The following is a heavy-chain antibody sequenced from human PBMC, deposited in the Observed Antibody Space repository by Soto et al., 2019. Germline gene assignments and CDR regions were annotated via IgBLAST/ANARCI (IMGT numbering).Heavy chain of an antibody. V-gene: IGHV5-51*01. J-gene: IGHJ5*02. Sequence: GESLKISCKGSGYSFTSYWIGWVRQMPGKGLEWMGIIYPGDSDTRYSPSFQGQVTISADKSISTAYLQWSSLKASDTAMYYCARQFTVLRFLEWFPGWFDPSGQGTLVTVSS. CDR3: ARQFTVLRFLEWFPGWFDP. D-gene: IGHD3-3*01. CDR1: GYSFTSYW. CDR2: IYPGDSDT.